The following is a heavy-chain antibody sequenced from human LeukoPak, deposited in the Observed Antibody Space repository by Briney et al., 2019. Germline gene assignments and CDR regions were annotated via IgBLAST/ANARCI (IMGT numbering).Heavy chain of an antibody. CDR3: ARGPRRLKAAAGITGLDY. J-gene: IGHJ4*02. CDR2: ISSSGSTI. Sequence: PGGSLRLSCAASGFTFSDYYMSWIRQAPGKGLEWVSYISSSGSTIYYADSVKSRFTISRDNAKNSLYLQMNSLRAEDTAVYYCARGPRRLKAAAGITGLDYWGQGTLVTVSS. CDR1: GFTFSDYY. D-gene: IGHD6-13*01. V-gene: IGHV3-11*01.